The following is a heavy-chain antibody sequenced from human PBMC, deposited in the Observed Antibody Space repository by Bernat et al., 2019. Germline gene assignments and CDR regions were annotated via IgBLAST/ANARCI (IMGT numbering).Heavy chain of an antibody. J-gene: IGHJ6*03. CDR2: IDWDDDK. CDR3: ARISYDFWSDYYMDV. CDR1: GFSLSTSGMC. D-gene: IGHD3-3*01. V-gene: IGHV2-70*01. Sequence: QVTLRESGPALVKPTQTLTLTCTFSGFSLSTSGMCVSWIRQPPGKALEWLALIDWDDDKYNSTSLKTRLTISKDTSKNQVVLTMTNMDPVDTATYYCARISYDFWSDYYMDVWGKGTTVTVSS.